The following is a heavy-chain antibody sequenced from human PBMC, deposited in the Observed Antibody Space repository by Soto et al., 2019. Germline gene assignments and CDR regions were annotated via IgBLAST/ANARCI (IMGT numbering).Heavy chain of an antibody. D-gene: IGHD6-6*01. Sequence: PAETLSVTCTVPGGSISSRSYYWGWIRQPPGKGLAPSRSAYYSGSTYYNPSLKSRVTISVDTSKNQFSLKLSSVTAADTAVYYCARHGVSRYPPPAPRSIADRPGWFDPWGQGTMVTVSS. CDR3: ARHGVSRYPPPAPRSIADRPGWFDP. CDR1: GGSISSRSYY. V-gene: IGHV4-39*01. CDR2: AYYSGST. J-gene: IGHJ5*02.